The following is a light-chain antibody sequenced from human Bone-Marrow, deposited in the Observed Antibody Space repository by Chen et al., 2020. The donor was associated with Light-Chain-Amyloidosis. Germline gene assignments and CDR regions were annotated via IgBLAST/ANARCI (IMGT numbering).Light chain of an antibody. CDR3: QHYYNVPFT. CDR1: QSVLYSSNNQNY. V-gene: IGKV4-1*01. Sequence: DIVMTQSPDSLAVSLGERATINCKSSQSVLYSSNNQNYLTWYQQKPGQPPKLLIYFASTRESGVPDRFSGSGSGTDFTLTISSLQAEDVAVYYCQHYYNVPFTFGPGTKVDIK. CDR2: FAS. J-gene: IGKJ3*01.